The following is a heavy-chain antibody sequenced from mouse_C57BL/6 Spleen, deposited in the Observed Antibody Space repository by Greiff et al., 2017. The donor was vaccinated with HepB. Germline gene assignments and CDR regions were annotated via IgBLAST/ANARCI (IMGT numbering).Heavy chain of an antibody. CDR2: INPSNGGT. D-gene: IGHD1-1*01. CDR3: ARSGDYYGSSYEAMDY. V-gene: IGHV1-53*01. Sequence: QVQLQQSGAELAKPGASVKLSCKASGYTFTSYWMHWVKQRPGQGLEWIGNINPSNGGTNYNEKFKSKATLTVDKSSSTAYMQLSSLTSEDSAVYYCARSGDYYGSSYEAMDYWGQGTSVTVSS. CDR1: GYTFTSYW. J-gene: IGHJ4*01.